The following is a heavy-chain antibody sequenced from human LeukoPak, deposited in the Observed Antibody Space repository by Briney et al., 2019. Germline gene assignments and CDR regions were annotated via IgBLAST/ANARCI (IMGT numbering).Heavy chain of an antibody. CDR3: PKDGELHLYYYYNYRDI. J-gene: IGHJ6*03. CDR1: GFTFNNYG. CDR2: KRYDGSYE. D-gene: IGHD1-26*01. Sequence: PGGSLRLSCAASGFTFNNYGMHWVRQAPGKGLEWVAFKRYDGSYEYYTDSVKGRFTISRDNSKTTLYLQMNSLRSEDTAVYYCPKDGELHLYYYYNYRDIWGKGTTVTVSS. V-gene: IGHV3-30*02.